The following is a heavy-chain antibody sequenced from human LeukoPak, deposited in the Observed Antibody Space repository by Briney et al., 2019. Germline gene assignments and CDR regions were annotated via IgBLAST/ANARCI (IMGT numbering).Heavy chain of an antibody. CDR2: IRSKAYGGTT. D-gene: IGHD5-12*01. CDR1: GFTFGDYA. Sequence: GGSLRLSCTASGFTFGDYAMSWVRQAPGKGLEWVGFIRSKAYGGTTEYAASVEGRFTISRDDSKSIAYLQMNSLKTEDTAVYYCTRGGWLRSQDYWGQGTLVTVSS. V-gene: IGHV3-49*04. CDR3: TRGGWLRSQDY. J-gene: IGHJ4*02.